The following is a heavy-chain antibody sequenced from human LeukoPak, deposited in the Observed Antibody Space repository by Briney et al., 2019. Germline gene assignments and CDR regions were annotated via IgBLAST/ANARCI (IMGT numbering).Heavy chain of an antibody. V-gene: IGHV4-4*09. CDR1: GGSISGYY. Sequence: SETLSLTCTVSGGSISGYYWSWIRQSPGKGLEWIAYIHTSGGTDYNPSLKGRATISVDTSKNQFSLNLSSVTAADTAMYYCAKQVKIAGDTYYRWFGPWGQGTLVTVAS. CDR3: AKQVKIAGDTYYRWFGP. CDR2: IHTSGGT. J-gene: IGHJ5*02. D-gene: IGHD2-21*02.